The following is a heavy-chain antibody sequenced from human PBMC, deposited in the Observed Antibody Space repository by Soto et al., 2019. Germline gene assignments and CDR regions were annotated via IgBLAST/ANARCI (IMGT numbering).Heavy chain of an antibody. CDR2: MNPNSGNT. V-gene: IGHV1-8*01. CDR3: ARRISSPSNAIWSGGIAARSWYFDL. D-gene: IGHD6-6*01. CDR1: GYTFTSYD. J-gene: IGHJ2*01. Sequence: ASVQVSCKASGYTFTSYDINWVRQATGQGLEWMGWMNPNSGNTGYAQKFQGRVTMTRNTSISTAYMELSSLRSEDTAVYYCARRISSPSNAIWSGGIAARSWYFDLWGRGTLVTVSS.